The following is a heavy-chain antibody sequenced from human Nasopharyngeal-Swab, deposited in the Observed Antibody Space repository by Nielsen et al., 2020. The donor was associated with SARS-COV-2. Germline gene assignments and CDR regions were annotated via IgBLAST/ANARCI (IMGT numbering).Heavy chain of an antibody. CDR3: ARPYYDSSGYDAWFDP. Sequence: SETLSLTCTVSGGSISSSSYYWGWIRQPPGKGLVWIGSIYYSGSTYYNPSLKSRVTISVDTSKNHFSLKLSSVPAADTVVYYCARPYYDSSGYDAWFDPWGQGTPVTVSS. V-gene: IGHV4-39*01. CDR1: GGSISSSSYY. CDR2: IYYSGST. J-gene: IGHJ5*02. D-gene: IGHD3-22*01.